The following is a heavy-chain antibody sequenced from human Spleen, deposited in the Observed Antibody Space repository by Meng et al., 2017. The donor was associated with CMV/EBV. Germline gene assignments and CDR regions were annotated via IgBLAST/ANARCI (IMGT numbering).Heavy chain of an antibody. J-gene: IGHJ4*02. CDR1: GYTFTSYA. D-gene: IGHD3-22*01. CDR3: ARDLDMIVVGPHY. CDR2: SNAGNGNT. Sequence: QVELGQSGAEVKKPGASVKVSCKASGYTFTSYAMHWVRQAPGQRLEWMGWSNAGNGNTKYSQEFQGRVTITRDTSASTAYMELRSLRSDDTAVYYCARDLDMIVVGPHYWGQGTLVTVSS. V-gene: IGHV1-3*02.